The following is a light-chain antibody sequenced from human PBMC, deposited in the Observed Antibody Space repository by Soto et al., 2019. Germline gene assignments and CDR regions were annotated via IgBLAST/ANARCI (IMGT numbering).Light chain of an antibody. J-gene: IGLJ2*01. Sequence: QSVLTQPASVSGSPGQSITISCTGTITDVGSSNYVSWYKQHPGKAPKLMIYDVSNRPSGVSNRFSGSKSGNTASLTISGLQAEDEADYYCSSYTITSTWVFGGGTKLTVL. CDR1: ITDVGSSNY. V-gene: IGLV2-14*01. CDR2: DVS. CDR3: SSYTITSTWV.